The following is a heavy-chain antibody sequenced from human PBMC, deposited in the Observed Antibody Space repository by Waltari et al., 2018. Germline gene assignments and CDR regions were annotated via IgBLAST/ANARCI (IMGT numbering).Heavy chain of an antibody. CDR2: IVGISGAT. D-gene: IGHD2-15*01. J-gene: IGHJ5*02. V-gene: IGHV3-23*01. CDR3: AKDLHAGCSGVSCYSWWFDP. Sequence: EERLFESGGGLVQPGGSLRLSCGGSGFTFNNYGLNWVRQVPGRRLTWGAIVGISGATYYADSVRGRFTISRDNSKNTLYLEMNSLRVEDTATYFCAKDLHAGCSGVSCYSWWFDPRGQGTVVTVSS. CDR1: GFTFNNYG.